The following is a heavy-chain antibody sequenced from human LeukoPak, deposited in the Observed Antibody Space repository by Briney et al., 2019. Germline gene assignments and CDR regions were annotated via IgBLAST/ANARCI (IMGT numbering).Heavy chain of an antibody. D-gene: IGHD5-18*01. V-gene: IGHV4-59*08. CDR3: ARHSSEYSYEL. J-gene: IGHJ4*02. Sequence: SETLSLTCAVSGGSIGTYYWRWIRQPPGKGLEWIGYISYSGSTTYNPSLKSRVTISVDTSKNQFSLKLNSVTAADTAVYYCARHSSEYSYELWGQGTLVTVSS. CDR2: ISYSGST. CDR1: GGSIGTYY.